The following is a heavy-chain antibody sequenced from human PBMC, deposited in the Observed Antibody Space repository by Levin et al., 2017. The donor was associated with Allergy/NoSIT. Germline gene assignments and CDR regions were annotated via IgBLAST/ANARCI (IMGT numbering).Heavy chain of an antibody. V-gene: IGHV4-39*07. Sequence: SETLSLTCTVSGGSISSSSYYWGWIRQPPGKGLEWIGSIYYSGSTYYNPSLKSRVTISVDTSKNQFSLKLSSVTAADTAVYYCARDLMSRVNRQWELRDYWGQGTLVTVSS. CDR2: IYYSGST. CDR3: ARDLMSRVNRQWELRDY. J-gene: IGHJ4*02. CDR1: GGSISSSSYY. D-gene: IGHD1-26*01.